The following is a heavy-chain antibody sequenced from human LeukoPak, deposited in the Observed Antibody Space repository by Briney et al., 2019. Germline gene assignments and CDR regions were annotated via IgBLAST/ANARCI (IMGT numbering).Heavy chain of an antibody. D-gene: IGHD2-15*01. CDR1: GFTCRNYA. CDR3: AKGEVDSCYSRYLY. J-gene: IGHJ4*02. CDR2: ISGSGGST. V-gene: IGHV3-23*01. Sequence: GGSLRLSCAASGFTCRNYAMTWVRQAPGKGLEWVSVISGSGGSTYYADSVKGRFTISRDNSKNTLYLQMNSLRAEDTAVYYCAKGEVDSCYSRYLYWGQGTLVTVSS.